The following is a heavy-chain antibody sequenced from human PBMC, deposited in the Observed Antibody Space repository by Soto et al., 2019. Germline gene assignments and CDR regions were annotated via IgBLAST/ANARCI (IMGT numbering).Heavy chain of an antibody. CDR2: IYGTGNT. J-gene: IGHJ6*02. Sequence: QLQLQESGPGLVKPSETLSLSCTVSGGSITSSFYCGWIRQPPGKVLEWIVSIYGTGNTYYNPSLQGRVTISADTSKNQCSLKLISVTAAATAVYYCRSSSRYSTDVWDPGATVTVSS. V-gene: IGHV4-39*01. D-gene: IGHD6-13*01. CDR3: RSSSRYSTDV. CDR1: GGSITSSFY.